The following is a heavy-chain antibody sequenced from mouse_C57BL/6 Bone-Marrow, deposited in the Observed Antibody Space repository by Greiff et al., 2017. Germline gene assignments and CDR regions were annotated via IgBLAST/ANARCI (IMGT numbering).Heavy chain of an antibody. CDR3: ARYDGYWFAY. V-gene: IGHV1-81*01. J-gene: IGHJ3*01. CDR1: GYTFTSYG. Sequence: QVQLKESGAELARPGASVKLSCKASGYTFTSYGISWVKQRTGQGLEWIGEIYPRSGNTYYNEKFKGKATLTADKSSSTAYMELRSLTSEDSAVYFCARYDGYWFAYWGQGTLVTVSA. D-gene: IGHD2-3*01. CDR2: IYPRSGNT.